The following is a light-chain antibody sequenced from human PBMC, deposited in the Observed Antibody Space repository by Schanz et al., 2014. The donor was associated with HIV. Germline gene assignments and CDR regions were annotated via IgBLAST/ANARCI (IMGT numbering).Light chain of an antibody. CDR1: SSDVGGYNY. V-gene: IGLV2-8*01. CDR2: EVT. CDR3: AAWDDSLNGVV. J-gene: IGLJ2*01. Sequence: QAALTQPPSASGSPGQSVTISCTGTSSDVGGYNYVSWYQQHPGKAPKLMIYEVTKRPSGVPDRFSGSKSGTSASLAISGLQSADEAEYYCAAWDDSLNGVVFGGGTKLTVL.